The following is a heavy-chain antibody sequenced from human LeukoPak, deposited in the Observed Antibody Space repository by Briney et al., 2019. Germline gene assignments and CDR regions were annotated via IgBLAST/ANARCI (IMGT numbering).Heavy chain of an antibody. V-gene: IGHV1-8*03. D-gene: IGHD3-3*01. CDR3: ARGFWSGYGEAFDI. CDR1: GYTFTSYD. J-gene: IGHJ3*02. CDR2: MNPNSGNT. Sequence: GASVKVSCKASGYTFTSYDINWVRQATGQGLEWMGWMNPNSGNTGYAQKFQGRVTITRNTSISTAYMELSSLRSEDTAVYYCARGFWSGYGEAFDIWGQGTMVTVSS.